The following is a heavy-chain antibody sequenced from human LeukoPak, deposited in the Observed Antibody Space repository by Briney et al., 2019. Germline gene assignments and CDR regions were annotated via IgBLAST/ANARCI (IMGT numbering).Heavy chain of an antibody. CDR1: GFTFSIYS. D-gene: IGHD2-8*02. V-gene: IGHV3-21*01. Sequence: GGSLRLSCAASGFTFSIYSMNWVRQAPGKGLDWVASISSRSIYIYYADSVRGRFTISRDNAKNSLYLQMNSLTAEDTAVYFCSRDLDCTETTCFDGDDGFDIWGQGAKVTVSS. J-gene: IGHJ3*02. CDR3: SRDLDCTETTCFDGDDGFDI. CDR2: ISSRSIYI.